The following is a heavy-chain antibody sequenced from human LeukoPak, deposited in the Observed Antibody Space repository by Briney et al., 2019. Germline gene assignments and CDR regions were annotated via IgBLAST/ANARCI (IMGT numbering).Heavy chain of an antibody. CDR3: ARQRGYDFWSGYLYYYYYYMDV. CDR2: IYTSGST. V-gene: IGHV4-4*09. J-gene: IGHJ6*03. CDR1: GGSISSYY. D-gene: IGHD3-3*01. Sequence: SETLSLTCTVSGGSISSYYWSWIRQPPGKGLEWIGYIYTSGSTNYNPSLKSRVTISVDTSKNQFSLKLSPVTAADTAVYYCARQRGYDFWSGYLYYYYYYMDVWGKGTTVTVSS.